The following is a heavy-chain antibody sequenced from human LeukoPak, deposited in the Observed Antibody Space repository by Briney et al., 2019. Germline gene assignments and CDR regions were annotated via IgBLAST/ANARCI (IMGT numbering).Heavy chain of an antibody. CDR2: IYYSGST. CDR1: GGSISSYY. Sequence: LSETLSLTCTVSGGSISSYYWSWIRQPPGKGLEWIGYIYYSGSTNYNPSLKSRVTISVDTSKNQFSLKLSSVTAADTAVYYCARDGAYSSGWSVDRWDYYGMDVWGKGTTVTVSS. J-gene: IGHJ6*04. V-gene: IGHV4-59*01. D-gene: IGHD6-19*01. CDR3: ARDGAYSSGWSVDRWDYYGMDV.